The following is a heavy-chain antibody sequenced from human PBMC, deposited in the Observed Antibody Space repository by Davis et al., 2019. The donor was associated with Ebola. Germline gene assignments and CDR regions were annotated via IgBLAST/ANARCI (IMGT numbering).Heavy chain of an antibody. Sequence: HSQTLSLTCAISGDSVSSNSAAWNWIRQSPSRGLEWLGRTYYRSKWYNDYAVSVKSRITINPDTSKNQFSLQLNSVTPEDTAVYYCASGDYYDSSGYYFPYSYYYYYYMDVWGKGTTVTVSS. J-gene: IGHJ6*03. CDR1: GDSVSSNSAA. CDR3: ASGDYYDSSGYYFPYSYYYYYYMDV. V-gene: IGHV6-1*01. D-gene: IGHD3-22*01. CDR2: TYYRSKWYN.